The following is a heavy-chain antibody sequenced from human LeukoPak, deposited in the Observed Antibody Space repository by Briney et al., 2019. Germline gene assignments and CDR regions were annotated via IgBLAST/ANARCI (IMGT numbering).Heavy chain of an antibody. CDR1: VYTFTHVY. J-gene: IGHJ4*02. Sequence: GASVTVSCKASVYTFTHVYIHWVRQAPGQGLEWMAWINPQSGATNYAQKFRGRVTMTRDVSISTAYMEVTSLTFDDTAVYYCARGGDDSGLYFAYWGQGTLVTVSS. D-gene: IGHD3-22*01. V-gene: IGHV1-2*02. CDR2: INPQSGAT. CDR3: ARGGDDSGLYFAY.